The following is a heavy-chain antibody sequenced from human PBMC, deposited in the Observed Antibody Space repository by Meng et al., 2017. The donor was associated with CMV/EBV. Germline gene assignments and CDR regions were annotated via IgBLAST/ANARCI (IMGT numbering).Heavy chain of an antibody. V-gene: IGHV1-69*10. J-gene: IGHJ5*02. CDR3: ARDRRGVQLERRGWFDP. Sequence: KISCKASGGTFSSYAISWVRQAPGQGLEWMGGIIPILGIANYAQKFQGRVTITADKSTSTAYMELSSLRSEDTAVYYCARDRRGVQLERRGWFDPWGQGTLVTVSS. D-gene: IGHD1-1*01. CDR2: IIPILGIA. CDR1: GGTFSSYA.